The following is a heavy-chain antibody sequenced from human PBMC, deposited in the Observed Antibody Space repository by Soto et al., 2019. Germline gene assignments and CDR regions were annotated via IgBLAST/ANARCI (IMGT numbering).Heavy chain of an antibody. CDR2: ISAYNGNT. CDR3: ARGLTVTALAYYSYYYGMNV. V-gene: IGHV1-18*01. CDR1: GYTFTSYA. J-gene: IGHJ6*02. Sequence: GASVKVSCKASGYTFTSYAMHWVRQAPGQRLEWMGWISAYNGNTNYAQKLQGRVTMTTDTSTSTAYMELRSLRSDDTAVYYCARGLTVTALAYYSYYYGMNVWGQGTTVTVSS. D-gene: IGHD4-4*01.